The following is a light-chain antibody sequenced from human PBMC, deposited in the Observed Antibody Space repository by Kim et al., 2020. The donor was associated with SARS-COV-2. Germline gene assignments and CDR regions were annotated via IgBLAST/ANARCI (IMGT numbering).Light chain of an antibody. CDR2: DNN. V-gene: IGLV1-51*01. CDR3: GTWDDSLSGVV. J-gene: IGLJ2*01. CDR1: NSNIGNNY. Sequence: GQKVTISCSGSNSNIGNNYVSWYQQFPGTAPKLLIYDNNNRPSGIPDRFSGSKSGTSATLGITGLQTGDEADYYCGTWDDSLSGVVFGGGTKLTVL.